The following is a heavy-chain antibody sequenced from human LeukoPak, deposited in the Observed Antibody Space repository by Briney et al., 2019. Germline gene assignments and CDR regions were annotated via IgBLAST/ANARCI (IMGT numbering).Heavy chain of an antibody. V-gene: IGHV3-66*01. CDR1: GFIVSSNH. J-gene: IGHJ6*02. D-gene: IGHD4-23*01. Sequence: GESLKISCAASGFIVSSNHMNWVRQTPGKGLEWVSIIYINAGTTHYADSVKGRFIISRDNSENTVYLQMNNLRADDSAVYYCARDSNVKDGVYGGLYGMDVWGQGTTVTVSS. CDR2: IYINAGTT. CDR3: ARDSNVKDGVYGGLYGMDV.